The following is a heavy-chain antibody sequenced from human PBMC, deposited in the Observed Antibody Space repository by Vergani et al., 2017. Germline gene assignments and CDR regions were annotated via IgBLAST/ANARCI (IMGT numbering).Heavy chain of an antibody. CDR3: ARSPRGEYYFDY. J-gene: IGHJ4*02. V-gene: IGHV1-69*01. D-gene: IGHD3-16*01. CDR1: GGTFSTHA. CDR2: IIPILGTA. Sequence: QVQLVQSGDELQKPGSSMRVSCKASGGTFSTHAIVWVRQAPGQGLQWMGGIIPILGTATYAETFRGRIAISADESTSTAYMDLSSLTSEDTAVYYCARSPRGEYYFDYWGQGTLVTVSS.